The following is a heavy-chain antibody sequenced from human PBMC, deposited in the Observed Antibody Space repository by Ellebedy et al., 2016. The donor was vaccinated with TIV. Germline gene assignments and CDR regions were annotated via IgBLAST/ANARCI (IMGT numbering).Heavy chain of an antibody. V-gene: IGHV1-8*01. D-gene: IGHD3-10*01. CDR3: AVHSFTYYYGSGSYSRDYGMDG. CDR1: GYTFTSYD. CDR2: MNPNSGNT. J-gene: IGHJ6*02. Sequence: ASVKVSXXASGYTFTSYDINWVRQATGQGLEWMGWMNPNSGNTGYAQKFQGRVTMTRNTSISTAYMELSSLRSEDTAVYYCAVHSFTYYYGSGSYSRDYGMDGWGQGTTVTVSS.